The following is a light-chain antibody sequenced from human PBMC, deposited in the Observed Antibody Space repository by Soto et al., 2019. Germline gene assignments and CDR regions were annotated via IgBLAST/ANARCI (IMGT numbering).Light chain of an antibody. J-gene: IGKJ1*01. CDR2: RTS. Sequence: EVVLTQSPGTLSLSPGERATLSCRASQSVISGDLAWYQQKPGQAPRLLLYRTSSRVNGVPVRFSGSGSGTDFSLTISRLEPEDFAVYYCQQYGNFPRTFGQGTKVEIK. V-gene: IGKV3-20*01. CDR1: QSVISGD. CDR3: QQYGNFPRT.